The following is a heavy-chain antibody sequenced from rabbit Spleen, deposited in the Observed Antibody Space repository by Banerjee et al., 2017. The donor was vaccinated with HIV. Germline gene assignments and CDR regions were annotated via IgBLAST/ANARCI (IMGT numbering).Heavy chain of an antibody. CDR3: VRDWRHASFDL. CDR2: IDPSYGNT. V-gene: IGHV1S45*01. J-gene: IGHJ4*01. CDR1: GFSFSSW. Sequence: QEQLVESGGGLVQPGGSLTLTCTASGFSFSSWMCWVRQAPGKGLEWIAYIDPSYGNTGYASWAKGRFTISKTSSTTVTLQMTSLTAADTATYFCVRDWRHASFDLWGQGTLVTVS.